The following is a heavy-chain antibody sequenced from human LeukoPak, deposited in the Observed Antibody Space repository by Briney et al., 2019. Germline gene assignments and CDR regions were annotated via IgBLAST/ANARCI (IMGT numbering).Heavy chain of an antibody. CDR2: INPICGKA. J-gene: IGHJ4*02. D-gene: IGHD6-6*01. CDR1: GGTFSSYS. V-gene: IGHV1-69*05. Sequence: SVKLSCKASGGTFSSYSISWVRQAPGQGLEWMGSINPICGKANYAQKFQGRVTITTDESKNSAYMELSSLRSEDTAVYYCARGPAARPKLDYRGQGTVVTVS. CDR3: ARGPAARPKLDY.